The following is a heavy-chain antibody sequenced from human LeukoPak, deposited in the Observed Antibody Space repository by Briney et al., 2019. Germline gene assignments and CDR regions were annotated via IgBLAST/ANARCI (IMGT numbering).Heavy chain of an antibody. D-gene: IGHD3-22*01. CDR1: GFTFSSYA. J-gene: IGHJ4*02. V-gene: IGHV4-34*01. CDR3: ARGGWGYYDSSGYCDY. CDR2: INHSGST. Sequence: PGGSLRLSCAASGFTFSSYAMSWVRQAPGKGLEWIGEINHSGSTNYNPSLKSRVTISVDTSKNQFSLKLSSVTAADTAVYYCARGGWGYYDSSGYCDYWGQGTLVTVSS.